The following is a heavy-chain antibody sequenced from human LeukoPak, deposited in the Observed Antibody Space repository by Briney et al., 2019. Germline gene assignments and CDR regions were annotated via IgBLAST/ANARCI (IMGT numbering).Heavy chain of an antibody. CDR2: INHSGST. Sequence: PSETLSLTCAVYGGSFSGYYWSCIRHPPGKGLEWIGEINHSGSTKYNPSLKSRVTISVDTSKNQFSLKLSSVTAADTAVYYCASVAGRSARKYYFDYWGQGTLVTVSS. J-gene: IGHJ4*02. V-gene: IGHV4-34*01. CDR3: ASVAGRSARKYYFDY. CDR1: GGSFSGYY. D-gene: IGHD5-12*01.